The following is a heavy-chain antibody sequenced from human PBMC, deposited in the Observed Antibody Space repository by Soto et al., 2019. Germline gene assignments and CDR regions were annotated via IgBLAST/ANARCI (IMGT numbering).Heavy chain of an antibody. CDR3: AKGATWLDY. J-gene: IGHJ4*02. CDR1: GFDFTTHG. V-gene: IGHV3-23*01. CDR2: IGAGNGRA. Sequence: EVQLLDSGGGLVQPGGSLRLTCAASGFDFTTHGMSWVRQAPGRGLEWVSSIGAGNGRAYYADSVEGRFTISRDNSKNLLFLLLNRLRAEDTAFYFCAKGATWLDYWGQGTLVIASS.